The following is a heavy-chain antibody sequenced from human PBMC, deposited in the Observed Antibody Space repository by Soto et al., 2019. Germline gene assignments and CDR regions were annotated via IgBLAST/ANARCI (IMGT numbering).Heavy chain of an antibody. CDR1: GYTFTSYA. D-gene: IGHD2-2*01. CDR3: ARVRGVPAAKDYYYGMDV. Sequence: ASVKVSCKASGYTFTSYAMHWVRQAPGQRLEWMGWINAGNGNTKYSQKFQGRVTITRDTSASTAYMELSSLRSEDTAVYYCARVRGVPAAKDYYYGMDVWGQGTTVTVSS. V-gene: IGHV1-3*01. CDR2: INAGNGNT. J-gene: IGHJ6*02.